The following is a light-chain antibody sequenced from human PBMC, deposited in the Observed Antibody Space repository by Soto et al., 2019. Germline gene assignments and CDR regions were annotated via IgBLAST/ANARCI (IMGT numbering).Light chain of an antibody. CDR2: GAS. CDR1: QSVSSSY. Sequence: EIVLTQSPGTLSLSPGERATLCCRAIQSVSSSYLAWYQQKPGQAPRLLIYGASSRATGIPDRFSGSGSGTDFTLTISRLEPEYFAVYYCQQYGSSPYTFGQGTKLEIK. J-gene: IGKJ2*01. CDR3: QQYGSSPYT. V-gene: IGKV3-20*01.